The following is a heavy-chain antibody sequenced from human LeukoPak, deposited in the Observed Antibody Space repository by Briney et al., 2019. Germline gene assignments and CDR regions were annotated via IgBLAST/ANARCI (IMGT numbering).Heavy chain of an antibody. Sequence: AGGSLRLSCAASGFTFSSYGMHWVRQAPGKGLEWVAFIRYDGSNKYYADSVKGRFTISRDNSKNTLYLQMNSLRAEDTAVYYCAKDSPYSGNYSPIDYWGQGTLVTVSS. CDR1: GFTFSSYG. D-gene: IGHD1-26*01. CDR3: AKDSPYSGNYSPIDY. CDR2: IRYDGSNK. J-gene: IGHJ4*02. V-gene: IGHV3-30*02.